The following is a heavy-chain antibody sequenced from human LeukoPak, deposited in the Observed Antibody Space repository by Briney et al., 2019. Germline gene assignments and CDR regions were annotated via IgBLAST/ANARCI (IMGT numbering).Heavy chain of an antibody. J-gene: IGHJ5*02. V-gene: IGHV3-23*01. CDR3: AKDGSWYSSCPNWFSA. CDR2: ISGSGGST. Sequence: GGSLRLSCAASGFTFSSYAMSSVRQAPGKGLEWVSGISGSGGSTYYADSVKGRFTSSRDNSKNTLYLQMNSLRAEDTAVYYCAKDGSWYSSCPNWFSAWGQATLVTVSS. D-gene: IGHD6-19*01. CDR1: GFTFSSYA.